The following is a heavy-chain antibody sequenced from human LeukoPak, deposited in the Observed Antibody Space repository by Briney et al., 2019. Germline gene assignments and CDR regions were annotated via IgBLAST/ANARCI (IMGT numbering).Heavy chain of an antibody. D-gene: IGHD3-22*01. CDR1: GYTFTSYY. V-gene: IGHV1-46*01. CDR2: INPSGGST. J-gene: IGHJ6*02. CDR3: AREWRYYDSSGYYWPGYYYYGMNV. Sequence: ASVKVSCKASGYTFTSYYMHWVRQAPGQGLEWMGIINPSGGSTSYAQKFQGRVTMTRDTSTSTVYMELSSLRSEDTAVYYCAREWRYYDSSGYYWPGYYYYGMNVWGQGTTVTVSS.